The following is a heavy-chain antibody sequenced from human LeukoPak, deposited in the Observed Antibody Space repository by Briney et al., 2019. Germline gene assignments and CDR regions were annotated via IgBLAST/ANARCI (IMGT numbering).Heavy chain of an antibody. Sequence: SETLSLTCTVSGGSISNFYWSWIRQPAGQALEWIGRIYTSGSTNYNPSLKSRVTMSVDTSKNQFSLKLSSVTAADTAVYYCARETTGAGTARPFDYWGQGTLVTVSS. CDR1: GGSISNFY. CDR2: IYTSGST. V-gene: IGHV4-4*07. CDR3: ARETTGAGTARPFDY. D-gene: IGHD6-19*01. J-gene: IGHJ4*02.